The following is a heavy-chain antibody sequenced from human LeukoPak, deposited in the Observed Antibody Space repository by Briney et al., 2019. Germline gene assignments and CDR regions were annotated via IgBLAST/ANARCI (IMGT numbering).Heavy chain of an antibody. CDR3: ARGPPQDYGDFSFDY. CDR1: GYTFTGYY. Sequence: ASVKVSCKASGYTFTGYYMYWVRQAPGQGLEWTGRINPNSGVTKYAQKFQGRVTMTRDTSISTYYMDLSRLRSDDTAVHYCARGPPQDYGDFSFDYWGQGTLVTVSS. CDR2: INPNSGVT. V-gene: IGHV1-2*06. D-gene: IGHD4-17*01. J-gene: IGHJ4*02.